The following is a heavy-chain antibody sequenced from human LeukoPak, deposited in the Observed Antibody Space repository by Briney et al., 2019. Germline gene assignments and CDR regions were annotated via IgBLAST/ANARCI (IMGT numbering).Heavy chain of an antibody. V-gene: IGHV1-69*04. D-gene: IGHD2-21*02. CDR2: IIPILGIA. CDR1: GYTFTGYY. J-gene: IGHJ3*02. Sequence: ASVKVSCKASGYTFTGYYMHWVRQAPGQGLEWMGRIIPILGIANYAQKFQGRVTITADKSTSTAYMELSSLRSEDTAVYYCARETQYEDELDCGGDCYMRDAFDIWGQGTMVTVSS. CDR3: ARETQYEDELDCGGDCYMRDAFDI.